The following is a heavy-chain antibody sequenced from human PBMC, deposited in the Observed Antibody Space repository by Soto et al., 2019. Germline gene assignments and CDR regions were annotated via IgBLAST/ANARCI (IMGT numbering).Heavy chain of an antibody. CDR1: GYTFTSYG. D-gene: IGHD2-15*01. Sequence: QVPLVQSGAEVKKPGASVKVSCKASGYTFTSYGISWVRQAPGQGLEWMGWISAYNGNTNYAQKLQGRVTMTTDTSTSTAYMELMSLRSQDTAVYYCARVDHRCPAKHQGYWGQGTLVTVSS. CDR3: ARVDHRCPAKHQGY. CDR2: ISAYNGNT. V-gene: IGHV1-18*01. J-gene: IGHJ4*02.